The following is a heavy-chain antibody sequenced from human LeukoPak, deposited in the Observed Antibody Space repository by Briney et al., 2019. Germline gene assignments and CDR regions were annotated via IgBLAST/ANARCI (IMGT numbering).Heavy chain of an antibody. J-gene: IGHJ5*02. V-gene: IGHV4-34*01. CDR2: INHSGST. CDR1: GGSFSGYY. Sequence: PSETLSLTCAVYGGSFSGYYWSWIRQPPGKGLEWIGEINHSGSTNYNPSLKSRVTISVDTSKNQFSQKLSSVTAADTAVYYCARGHWWFDPWGQGTLVTVSS. CDR3: ARGHWWFDP.